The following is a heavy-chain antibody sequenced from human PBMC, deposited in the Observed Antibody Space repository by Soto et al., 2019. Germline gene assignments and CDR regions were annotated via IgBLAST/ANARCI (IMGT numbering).Heavy chain of an antibody. CDR3: ARTEPSTVTTDY. Sequence: VQLVESGGGVVQPGRSLRLSCAASGFTFSSYGMHWVRQAPGKGLEWVAVIWYDGSNKYYADSVKGRFTISRDNSKNTLYLQMNSLRAEDTAVYYCARTEPSTVTTDYWGQGTLVTVSS. V-gene: IGHV3-33*01. CDR2: IWYDGSNK. J-gene: IGHJ4*02. D-gene: IGHD4-17*01. CDR1: GFTFSSYG.